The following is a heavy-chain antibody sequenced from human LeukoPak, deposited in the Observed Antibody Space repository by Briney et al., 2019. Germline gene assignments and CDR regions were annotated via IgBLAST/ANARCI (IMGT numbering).Heavy chain of an antibody. CDR1: GYTFTDYY. D-gene: IGHD2/OR15-2a*01. CDR3: ASQRSNIVIVATAVSFDY. J-gene: IGHJ4*02. CDR2: INPNSGGT. Sequence: EASVKVSCKASGYTFTDYYMHWVRQAPGQGLEWMGRINPNSGGTNYAQKFQGRVTMTRDTSISTAYMELSRLRSDDTAVYYCASQRSNIVIVATAVSFDYWGQGTLVTVSS. V-gene: IGHV1-2*06.